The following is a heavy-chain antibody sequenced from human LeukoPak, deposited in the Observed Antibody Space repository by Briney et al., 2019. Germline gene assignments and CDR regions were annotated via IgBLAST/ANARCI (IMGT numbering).Heavy chain of an antibody. Sequence: SETLSLTCTVSGGSISSYYWSWIRQPPGKGLEWIGYIYYSGSTNYNPSLKSRVTISVDTSKNHFSLKLSSVTAADTAVYYCARSGGYYDSSGSTPTTVWGQGTLVTVSS. D-gene: IGHD3-22*01. CDR3: ARSGGYYDSSGSTPTTV. CDR2: IYYSGST. V-gene: IGHV4-59*08. J-gene: IGHJ4*02. CDR1: GGSISSYY.